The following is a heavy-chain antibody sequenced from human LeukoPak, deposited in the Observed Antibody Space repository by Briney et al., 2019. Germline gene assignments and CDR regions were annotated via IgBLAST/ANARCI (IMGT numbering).Heavy chain of an antibody. Sequence: ASVKVSCKASGGTFSSYAISWVRQAPGQGLEWMGGIIPIFGTANYAQKFQGRVTITADESTSTAYMELSSLRSEDTAVYYCASEDCSSTSCLTRYFQHWGQGTLVTVSS. CDR3: ASEDCSSTSCLTRYFQH. J-gene: IGHJ1*01. V-gene: IGHV1-69*13. CDR1: GGTFSSYA. D-gene: IGHD2-2*01. CDR2: IIPIFGTA.